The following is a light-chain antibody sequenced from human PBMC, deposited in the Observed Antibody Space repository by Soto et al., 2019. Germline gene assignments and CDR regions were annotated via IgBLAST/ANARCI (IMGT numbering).Light chain of an antibody. Sequence: DIQMTQSPSSLSASVGDRVTITCRASQSISSYLNWYQQKPGKAPKLLIYAASSLQSGVPSRFSGSVSGKYFTLTNSSLNPEDFATNYFKQSYSTITFAQGTRLEFK. V-gene: IGKV1-39*01. CDR1: QSISSY. CDR3: KQSYSTIT. J-gene: IGKJ5*01. CDR2: AAS.